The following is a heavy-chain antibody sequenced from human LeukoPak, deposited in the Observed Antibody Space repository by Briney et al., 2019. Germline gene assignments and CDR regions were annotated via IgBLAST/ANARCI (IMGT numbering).Heavy chain of an antibody. Sequence: PGRSLRLSCAASGFTFSSFGILWVRQAPGKGLEWVAVIWYDGSNKYYADSVKGRFTISRDNTKNSLYLQMNSLRAEDTAFYYCAKDSFHTYSSGWFVFWGQGTLVTVSS. CDR2: IWYDGSNK. V-gene: IGHV3-33*03. J-gene: IGHJ5*01. D-gene: IGHD6-19*01. CDR3: AKDSFHTYSSGWFVF. CDR1: GFTFSSFG.